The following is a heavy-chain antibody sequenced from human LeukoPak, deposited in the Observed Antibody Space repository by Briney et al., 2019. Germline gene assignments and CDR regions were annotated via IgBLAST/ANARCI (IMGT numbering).Heavy chain of an antibody. V-gene: IGHV3-30*04. CDR1: GFTFSSHA. D-gene: IGHD4-17*01. CDR2: ISYDGSKN. CDR3: ARDSSGDYAVDY. Sequence: GGSLRLSCAASGFTFSSHAIHWVRQAPGKGLEWVAFISYDGSKNYYADSVKGRFTISRDNSRNTLYLQMNSLRAEATAVYYWARDSSGDYAVDYWGQGTLVSVSS. J-gene: IGHJ4*02.